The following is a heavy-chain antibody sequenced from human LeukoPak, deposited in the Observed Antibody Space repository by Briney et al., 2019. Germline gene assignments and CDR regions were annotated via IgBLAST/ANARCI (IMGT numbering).Heavy chain of an antibody. CDR1: GFTFSSCS. D-gene: IGHD4-23*01. Sequence: GGSLRLSCAGSGFTFSSCSMCWVRQAPGRGLEWVSAISGTGDSIYYADSVKGRFTISRDNSKNTLYLQMNSLRAEVTAVYYCARGDYGGNFRYFDFWGQGTLVTVSS. CDR2: ISGTGDSI. J-gene: IGHJ4*02. V-gene: IGHV3-23*01. CDR3: ARGDYGGNFRYFDF.